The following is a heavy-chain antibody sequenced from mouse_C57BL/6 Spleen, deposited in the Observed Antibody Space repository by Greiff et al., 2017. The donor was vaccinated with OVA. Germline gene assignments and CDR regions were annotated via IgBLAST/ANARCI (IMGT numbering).Heavy chain of an antibody. Sequence: QVQLQQPGAELVKPGASVKLSCKASGYTFTSYWMQWVKQRPGQGLEWIGEIDPSDSYTNYNQKFKGKATLTVDTSSSTAYMQLSSLTSEDSAVYYCARNWDGPAWFAYWGQGTLVTVSA. CDR3: ARNWDGPAWFAY. CDR2: IDPSDSYT. D-gene: IGHD4-1*01. V-gene: IGHV1-50*01. CDR1: GYTFTSYW. J-gene: IGHJ3*01.